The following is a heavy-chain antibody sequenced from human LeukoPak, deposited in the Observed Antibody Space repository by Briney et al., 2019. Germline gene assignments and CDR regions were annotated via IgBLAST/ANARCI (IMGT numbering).Heavy chain of an antibody. CDR3: AKAPPAATNYYYGMDV. CDR2: GSGRGDST. D-gene: IGHD2-15*01. J-gene: IGHJ6*02. V-gene: IGHV3-23*01. Sequence: PGWSLRLSCPASGFIFNNYAMTWVRQAPGKGLDWVSAGSGRGDSTYYADSVKGRFTISRDNSKNTLYLQMNSLRAEDTAVYHCAKAPPAATNYYYGMDVWGQGTTVTVSS. CDR1: GFIFNNYA.